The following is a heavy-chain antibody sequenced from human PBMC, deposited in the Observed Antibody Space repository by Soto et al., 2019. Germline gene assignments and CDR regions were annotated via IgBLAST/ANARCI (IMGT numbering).Heavy chain of an antibody. CDR2: ILNDASGH. Sequence: QVQLVESGGGVVQPGTSLRLSCAASGFTFSRHGMHWVRQTPGKGLEWRAVILNDASGHWYADSVKGRFTISRDNFENTLYLQMNGLRLEDTAMYYCARDDDYPDNGFDYWGQGTLVTVSS. CDR1: GFTFSRHG. J-gene: IGHJ4*02. CDR3: ARDDDYPDNGFDY. V-gene: IGHV3-33*01. D-gene: IGHD4-17*01.